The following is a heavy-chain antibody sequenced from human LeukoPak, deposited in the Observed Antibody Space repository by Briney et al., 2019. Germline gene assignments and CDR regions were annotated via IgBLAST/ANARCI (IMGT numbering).Heavy chain of an antibody. CDR1: GGFFSSNY. CDR2: IDHSGST. CDR3: ARGPIFNRVREVITYFDY. V-gene: IGHV4-34*01. J-gene: IGHJ4*02. Sequence: SETLSLTCAVYGGFFSSNYWSWIRHPPGKGLECLGEIDHSGSTNFNPSLKSRVTISVDTSKNQLSLKLSSVTAADTAVYYCARGPIFNRVREVITYFDYWGQGTLVTVSS. D-gene: IGHD3-10*01.